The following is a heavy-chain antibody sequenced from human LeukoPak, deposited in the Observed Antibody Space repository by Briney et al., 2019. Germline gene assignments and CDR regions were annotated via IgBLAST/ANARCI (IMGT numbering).Heavy chain of an antibody. CDR2: ISGSGDST. Sequence: NPGGSLRLSCAASGFTFSSYAMSWVRQAPGKGLEWISGISGSGDSTKYADSVKGRLTISRDNSKNTLYLQMNSLRADDTAAYYCAKRQVPDYWGQGTLVTVSS. CDR3: AKRQVPDY. J-gene: IGHJ4*02. CDR1: GFTFSSYA. V-gene: IGHV3-23*01. D-gene: IGHD1-1*01.